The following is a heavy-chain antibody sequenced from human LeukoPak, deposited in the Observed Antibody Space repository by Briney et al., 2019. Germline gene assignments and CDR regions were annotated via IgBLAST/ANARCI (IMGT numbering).Heavy chain of an antibody. CDR2: INHSGST. D-gene: IGHD5-24*01. CDR1: GGSFSGYY. J-gene: IGHJ6*02. Sequence: SETLPLTCAVYGGSFSGYYWSWIRQPPGKGLEWIGEINHSGSTNYNPSLKSRVTISVDTSKNQFSLKLSSVTAADTAVYYCARDGYSRYYYYGMDVWGQGTTVTVSS. V-gene: IGHV4-34*01. CDR3: ARDGYSRYYYYGMDV.